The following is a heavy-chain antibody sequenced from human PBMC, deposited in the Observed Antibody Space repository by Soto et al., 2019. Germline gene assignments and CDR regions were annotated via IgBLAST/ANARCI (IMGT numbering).Heavy chain of an antibody. Sequence: QVQLVESGGGVVQPGGSLRLSCAASGFTFSSHTMHWVRQAPGKGLEWLSLMSHDGNIKFYAGSVKGRFTISRDNSKNILYLQMNNLGAEDTALSCCASTQVLIFVARGNYWGQGTLVTVSS. V-gene: IGHV3-30-3*01. CDR2: MSHDGNIK. D-gene: IGHD2-15*01. CDR1: GFTFSSHT. J-gene: IGHJ4*02. CDR3: ASTQVLIFVARGNY.